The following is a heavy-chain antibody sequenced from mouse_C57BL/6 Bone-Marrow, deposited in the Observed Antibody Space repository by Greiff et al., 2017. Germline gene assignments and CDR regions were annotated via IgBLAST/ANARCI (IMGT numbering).Heavy chain of an antibody. CDR2: IRNKANGYTT. Sequence: EVQLVESGGGLVQPGGSLSLSCAASGFTFTDYYMSWVRQPPGKALEWLGFIRNKANGYTTEYSASVKVRFTISRDNSQSILYLQMNALRAEDSATYYCARYSGNYYARDYWGQGTSVTVSS. J-gene: IGHJ4*01. V-gene: IGHV7-3*01. CDR3: ARYSGNYYARDY. CDR1: GFTFTDYY.